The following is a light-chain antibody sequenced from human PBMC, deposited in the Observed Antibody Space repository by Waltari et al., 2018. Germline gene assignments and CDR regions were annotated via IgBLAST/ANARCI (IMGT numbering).Light chain of an antibody. V-gene: IGKV2-28*01. CDR3: MQALQTPRT. CDR2: LGS. Sequence: DIVMPQSPLSLPVPPGEPASISCRPSQSLLHSYGYNYLDWYLQKPGQSPQLLIYLGSNRASGVPDRFSGSGSGTDFTLKISRVEAEDVGIYYCMQALQTPRTFGQGTKVEIK. J-gene: IGKJ1*01. CDR1: QSLLHSYGYNY.